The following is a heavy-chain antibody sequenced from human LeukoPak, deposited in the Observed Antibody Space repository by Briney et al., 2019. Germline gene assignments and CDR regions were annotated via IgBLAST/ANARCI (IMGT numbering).Heavy chain of an antibody. D-gene: IGHD3-10*01. V-gene: IGHV1-18*01. CDR2: IGPYNGHT. CDR3: AKTRDTVLNEY. Sequence: ASVKVSCKASGYIFINYGISWVRQPPGQGLEWMGWIGPYNGHTNYEPNLQDRLTMTTDTSTSTAYMELRSLTSDDTAVYYCAKTRDTVLNEYWGQGTLVTVSS. J-gene: IGHJ4*02. CDR1: GYIFINYG.